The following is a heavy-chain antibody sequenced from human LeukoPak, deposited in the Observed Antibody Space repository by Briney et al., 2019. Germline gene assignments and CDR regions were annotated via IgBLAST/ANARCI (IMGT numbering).Heavy chain of an antibody. Sequence: ASVKVSCKASGYTFTSYGISWVRQAPGQGLEWMGWISAYNGNTNYAQKLQGRVTMTTDTSTSTAYMELRSLRPDDTAVYYCARDAPKYSSGWYPVHYYGMDVWGQGTTVTVSS. CDR3: ARDAPKYSSGWYPVHYYGMDV. CDR1: GYTFTSYG. J-gene: IGHJ6*02. V-gene: IGHV1-18*01. D-gene: IGHD6-19*01. CDR2: ISAYNGNT.